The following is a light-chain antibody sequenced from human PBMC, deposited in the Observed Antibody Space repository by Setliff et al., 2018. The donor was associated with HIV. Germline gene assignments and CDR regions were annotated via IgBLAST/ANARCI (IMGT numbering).Light chain of an antibody. Sequence: SALTQPASVSGSPGQSVTISCTGTSSDVGGYNFVSWYQQHPGKTPELLIYDVTNRPSGVSDRFSGSKSGNTASLTISGLQPEDEADYYCSSYTSTRALLFGGGTRSPS. CDR2: DVT. CDR3: SSYTSTRALL. J-gene: IGLJ2*01. V-gene: IGLV2-14*03. CDR1: SSDVGGYNF.